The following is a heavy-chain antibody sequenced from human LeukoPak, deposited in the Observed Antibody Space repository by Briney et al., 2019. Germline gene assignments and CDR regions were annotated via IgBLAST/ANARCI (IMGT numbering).Heavy chain of an antibody. CDR3: ARDSLFMARGVTAVVNAFDI. J-gene: IGHJ3*02. V-gene: IGHV1-2*02. CDR2: ISPHNDGT. D-gene: IGHD3-10*01. Sequence: ASVKVSCKASGYTFTDNYVHWLRQAPGQGLEWMGWISPHNDGTKYSKRFEGRITMTSDTTITTAYMELSRLRSDHTAVYYCARDSLFMARGVTAVVNAFDIWGQGTMVAVSS. CDR1: GYTFTDNY.